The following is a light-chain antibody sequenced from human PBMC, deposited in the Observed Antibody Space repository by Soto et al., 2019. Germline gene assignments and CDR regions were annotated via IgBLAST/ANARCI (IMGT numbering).Light chain of an antibody. J-gene: IGKJ2*01. CDR3: QQYNEWPPYT. CDR1: QSVSSR. V-gene: IGKV3-15*01. CDR2: GAS. Sequence: DIVMTQSPDSLAVALGERATLSCRAGQSVSSRLAWYQQKPGQAPRLLIYGASIRATGIPARFSGSGSGTEFTLTISSLQSEDAAVYYCQQYNEWPPYTFGQGTKLEIK.